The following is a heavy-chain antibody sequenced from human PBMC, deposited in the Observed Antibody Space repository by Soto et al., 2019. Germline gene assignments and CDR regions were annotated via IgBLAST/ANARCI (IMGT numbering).Heavy chain of an antibody. CDR2: VGGSGDST. V-gene: IGHV3-23*01. J-gene: IGHJ4*02. CDR3: AKSPLGYCSGGSCYPPHYFDY. CDR1: GFTFSNYA. Sequence: GGSLRLSCAASGFTFSNYAMSWVRQAPGKGLEWVSGVGGSGDSTYYADSVKGRFTISRDNSKDTLYLQMNSLRAEDTAVYYRAKSPLGYCSGGSCYPPHYFDYWGQGTLVTVSS. D-gene: IGHD2-15*01.